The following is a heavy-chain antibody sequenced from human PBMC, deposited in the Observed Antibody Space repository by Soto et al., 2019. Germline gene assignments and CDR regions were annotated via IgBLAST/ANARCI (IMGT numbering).Heavy chain of an antibody. D-gene: IGHD6-19*01. Sequence: GGSLRVSCSASGFTFNIYAMSRVRQAPGKGLEWVSGVSVSGATAHYADPVKGRFTISRDNSKNTIYLQMSSLRAEDTALYYCAKVRGPYSSGWYDFDSWGQGTLVTVS. V-gene: IGHV3-23*01. CDR3: AKVRGPYSSGWYDFDS. CDR2: VSVSGATA. J-gene: IGHJ4*02. CDR1: GFTFNIYA.